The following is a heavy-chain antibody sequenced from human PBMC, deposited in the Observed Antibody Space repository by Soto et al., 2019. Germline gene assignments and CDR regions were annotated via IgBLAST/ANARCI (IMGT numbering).Heavy chain of an antibody. J-gene: IGHJ4*02. V-gene: IGHV6-1*01. CDR2: TYYRSKWYN. Sequence: SQTLSLTCAISGDSVSSNSAAWSWIRQSPSRGLEWLGRTYYRSKWYNDYAVSVKSRITINPDTSKNQFSLQLNSVTPEDTAVYYCARGSYYDFWSFDYWGQGTLVTVS. D-gene: IGHD3-3*01. CDR3: ARGSYYDFWSFDY. CDR1: GDSVSSNSAA.